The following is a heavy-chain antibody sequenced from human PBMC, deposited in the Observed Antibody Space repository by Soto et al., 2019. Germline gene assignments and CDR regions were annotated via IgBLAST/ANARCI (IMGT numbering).Heavy chain of an antibody. J-gene: IGHJ6*02. CDR2: ISGSGGST. CDR3: AKGVVVTTPYYGMDV. CDR1: GFTFSSYA. Sequence: GGSLRLSCAAPGFTFSSYAMSWVRQAPGKGLEWVSAISGSGGSTYYADSVKGRFTISRDNSKNTLYLQMNSLRAGDTAVYYCAKGVVVTTPYYGMDVWGQGTTVTVSS. V-gene: IGHV3-23*01. D-gene: IGHD2-21*02.